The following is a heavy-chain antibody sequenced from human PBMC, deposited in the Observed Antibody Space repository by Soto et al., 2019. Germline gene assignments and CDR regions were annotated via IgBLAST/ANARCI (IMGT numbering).Heavy chain of an antibody. J-gene: IGHJ2*01. Sequence: QVQLVQSGAEVKKPGSSVKVSCKASGGTFSSYAISWVRQAPGQGLEWMGGIIPIFGTANYAQKFQGRVTINADKSTSTAYMELSSLRSEDTAVYYCARDPNSYGPHSSYWYFDLWGRGTLVTVSS. CDR2: IIPIFGTA. D-gene: IGHD5-18*01. CDR1: GGTFSSYA. V-gene: IGHV1-69*06. CDR3: ARDPNSYGPHSSYWYFDL.